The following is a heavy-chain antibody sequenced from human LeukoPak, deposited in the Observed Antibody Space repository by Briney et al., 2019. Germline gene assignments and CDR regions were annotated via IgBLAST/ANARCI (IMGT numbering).Heavy chain of an antibody. CDR1: GFIFSNYA. CDR3: AKDKATVAAKGPFDY. J-gene: IGHJ4*02. Sequence: GGSLRLSCAASGFIFSNYAMTWVRQAPGKGLEWVSSISGSGASTYYADSVKGRFTISRDNSKNTLYLQFSSLRAEDTAVYYCAKDKATVAAKGPFDYWGQGTLVTVSS. V-gene: IGHV3-23*01. D-gene: IGHD2-15*01. CDR2: ISGSGAST.